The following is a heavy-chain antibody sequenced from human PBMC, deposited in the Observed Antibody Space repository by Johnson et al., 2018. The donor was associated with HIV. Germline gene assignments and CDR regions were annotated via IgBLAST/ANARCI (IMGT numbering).Heavy chain of an antibody. CDR3: AKNKYSSGWYANAFDI. Sequence: VQLVESGGGLIQPGGSLRLSCAASGFTVSSNYMSWVRQAPGKGLEWVAVISYDGRYKYYVDSVKGRFTISRDNAKNSLYLQLTSLRAEDTAVYYCAKNKYSSGWYANAFDIWGQGTMVTVTS. CDR2: ISYDGRYK. CDR1: GFTVSSNY. D-gene: IGHD6-19*01. J-gene: IGHJ3*02. V-gene: IGHV3-30*18.